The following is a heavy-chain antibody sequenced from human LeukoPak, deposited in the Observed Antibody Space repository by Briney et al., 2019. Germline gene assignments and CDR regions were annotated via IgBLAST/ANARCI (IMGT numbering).Heavy chain of an antibody. CDR3: AKPTSSGYDAFDI. V-gene: IGHV3-23*01. CDR1: GFTFSSYA. Sequence: PGGSLRLSCAASGFTFSSYATSWVRQAPGKGLEWVSAISGSGGSTYYADSVKGRFTNSRDNSKNTLYLQMNSLRAEDTAVYYCAKPTSSGYDAFDIWGQGTMVTVSS. J-gene: IGHJ3*02. CDR2: ISGSGGST. D-gene: IGHD3-22*01.